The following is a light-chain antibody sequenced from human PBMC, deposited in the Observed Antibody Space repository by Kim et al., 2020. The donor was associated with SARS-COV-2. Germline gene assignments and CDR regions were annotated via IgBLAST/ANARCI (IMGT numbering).Light chain of an antibody. V-gene: IGKV1-39*01. CDR1: QSIGTC. Sequence: GDRVTITCRASQSIGTCLNWYQQKPGKAPKLLIYAASTLQSGVPSRFSGSGSGADFTLTIISLQPEDSAAYFCQQCYSTPYTFGQGTKLEI. CDR2: AAS. J-gene: IGKJ2*01. CDR3: QQCYSTPYT.